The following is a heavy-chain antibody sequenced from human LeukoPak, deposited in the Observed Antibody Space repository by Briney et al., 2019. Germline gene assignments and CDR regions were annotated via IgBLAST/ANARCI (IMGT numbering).Heavy chain of an antibody. CDR2: MNPNSGNT. D-gene: IGHD4-23*01. CDR1: GYTFTSYD. Sequence: ASVKVSCKASGYTFTSYDINWVRQAPGQGLEWMGWMNPNSGNTGYAQKFQGRVTITRNTSISTAYMELSSLRSEDTAVYYCARDNNLTTVAKGAFDIWGQGTMVTVSS. CDR3: ARDNNLTTVAKGAFDI. V-gene: IGHV1-8*03. J-gene: IGHJ3*02.